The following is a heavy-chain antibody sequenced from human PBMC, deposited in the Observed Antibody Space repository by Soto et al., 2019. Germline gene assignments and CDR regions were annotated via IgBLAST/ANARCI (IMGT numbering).Heavy chain of an antibody. D-gene: IGHD6-13*01. CDR2: IYHSGST. CDR1: GGSISSGGYS. CDR3: ARAPVPARVAAAGTSWFAP. J-gene: IGHJ5*02. Sequence: QLQLQESGSGLVKPSQTLSLTFAVSGGSISSGGYSWSWIRQPPGKGLEWIGYIYHSGSTYYNPSLKRRVTASVDRSKNQFSLKLSSVTAADTAVYYCARAPVPARVAAAGTSWFAPWCQGTLVTVSS. V-gene: IGHV4-30-2*01.